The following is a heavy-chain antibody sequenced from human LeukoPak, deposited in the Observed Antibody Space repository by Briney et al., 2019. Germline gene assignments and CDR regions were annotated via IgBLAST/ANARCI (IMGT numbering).Heavy chain of an antibody. D-gene: IGHD1-1*01. V-gene: IGHV3-74*03. CDR3: VRGMTTRRSPDLDY. J-gene: IGHJ4*02. Sequence: GGSLRLPCAASGFTFRTYWMHWVRQAPGKGLVWVSYINSDGSSATYADSVKGRFTISRDNADNTLYLQMNSLKAEDTALYYCVRGMTTRRSPDLDYWGQGTLVTVSS. CDR1: GFTFRTYW. CDR2: INSDGSSA.